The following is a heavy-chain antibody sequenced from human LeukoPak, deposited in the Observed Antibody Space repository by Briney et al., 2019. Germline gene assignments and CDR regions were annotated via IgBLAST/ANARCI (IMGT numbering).Heavy chain of an antibody. CDR2: ISAY. V-gene: IGHV1-18*01. CDR1: GYTFTSYG. D-gene: IGHD3-22*01. J-gene: IGHJ4*02. Sequence: ASVKVSCKASGYTFTSYGISWVRQAPGQGLEWMGWISAYAQKFQGRVTMTTDASTSTAYMELRSLRSDDTAVYYCARRFNYYDSSGYYEGFYFDYWGQGTLVTVSS. CDR3: ARRFNYYDSSGYYEGFYFDY.